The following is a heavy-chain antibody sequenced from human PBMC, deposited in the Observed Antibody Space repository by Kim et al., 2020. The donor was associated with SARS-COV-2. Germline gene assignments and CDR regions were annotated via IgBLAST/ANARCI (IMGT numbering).Heavy chain of an antibody. J-gene: IGHJ6*02. CDR1: GYSISSGYY. CDR3: ARVRWNGRHYYGMDV. D-gene: IGHD1-1*01. V-gene: IGHV4-38-2*02. Sequence: SETLSLTCTVSGYSISSGYYWGWIRQPPGKGLEWIGSIYHSGSTYYNPSLKSRVTISVDTSKNQFSLKLSSVTAADTAVYYCARVRWNGRHYYGMDVLGQGTTVTVSS. CDR2: IYHSGST.